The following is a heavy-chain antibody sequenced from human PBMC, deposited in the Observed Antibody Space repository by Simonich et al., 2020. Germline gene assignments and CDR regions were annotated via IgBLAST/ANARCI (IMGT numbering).Heavy chain of an antibody. Sequence: EVQLVESGGGLVKPGGSLRLSCAASGFTFSSYSMNWVRQAPGKGLEWVSSISSSSSYIYYADSVKGRFTISRANAKNSLYLKMNSLRAEDTAVYYCAGGVYCSSTSCSTYYYYGMDVWGQGTTVTVSS. CDR2: ISSSSSYI. CDR3: AGGVYCSSTSCSTYYYYGMDV. V-gene: IGHV3-21*01. CDR1: GFTFSSYS. D-gene: IGHD2-2*01. J-gene: IGHJ6*02.